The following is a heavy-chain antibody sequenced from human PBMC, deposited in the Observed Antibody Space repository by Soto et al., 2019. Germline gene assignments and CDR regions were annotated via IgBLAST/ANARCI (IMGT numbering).Heavy chain of an antibody. D-gene: IGHD2-2*01. CDR1: GYTFTYYA. CDR3: ARGGEDIVVVPAAMPPYYYYYYMDV. V-gene: IGHV1-8*02. Sequence: EASVKVSFKASGYTFTYYAIYWVRQAPGQRLEWMGWISPNNGNTSYAQKFQGRVTMTRNTSISTAYIELSSLRSEDTAVYYCARGGEDIVVVPAAMPPYYYYYYMDVWGKGTTVTVSS. J-gene: IGHJ6*03. CDR2: ISPNNGNT.